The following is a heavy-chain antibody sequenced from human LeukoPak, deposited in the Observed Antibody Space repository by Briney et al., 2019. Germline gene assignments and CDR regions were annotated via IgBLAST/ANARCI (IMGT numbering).Heavy chain of an antibody. V-gene: IGHV3-30*01. CDR2: ISKDESDK. CDR1: GFSFSRYG. CDR3: GRPWGQGAPSTWLDP. J-gene: IGHJ5*02. Sequence: GRSLRISCAASGFSFSRYGMHWVRLAPGKGPEWVASISKDESDKIYADSVKGRFSISRDNSKKTLYLQMNSLTTEDTATYYCGRPWGQGAPSTWLDPWGQGTLVTVSS. D-gene: IGHD3-16*01.